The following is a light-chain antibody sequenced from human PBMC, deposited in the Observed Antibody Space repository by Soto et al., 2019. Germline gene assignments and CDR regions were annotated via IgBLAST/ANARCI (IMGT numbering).Light chain of an antibody. CDR3: SSYTSASTLLYL. V-gene: IGLV2-14*01. Sequence: QSALTQPASVSGSPGQSITISCTGTSSDVGGYNYVSWYQQHPGIAPKLLIYGVTNRPSGVSTRFSGSKSGNTASLTISGLQAEDEADYHCSSYTSASTLLYLFGTGTKLTFL. J-gene: IGLJ1*01. CDR1: SSDVGGYNY. CDR2: GVT.